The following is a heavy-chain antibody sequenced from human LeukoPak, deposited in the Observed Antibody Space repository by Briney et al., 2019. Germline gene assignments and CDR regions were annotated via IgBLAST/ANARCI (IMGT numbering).Heavy chain of an antibody. D-gene: IGHD3-22*01. J-gene: IGHJ5*02. Sequence: ASVKVSCKASGYTFTSYDINWVRQATGQGLEWMGWMNPKNGDTGYGQNFQGRVTMTRDTSISTVYMELSSLRSEDTAVYYCARGKAHSSGQFGAPWGQGTLVTVSS. CDR1: GYTFTSYD. V-gene: IGHV1-8*01. CDR3: ARGKAHSSGQFGAP. CDR2: MNPKNGDT.